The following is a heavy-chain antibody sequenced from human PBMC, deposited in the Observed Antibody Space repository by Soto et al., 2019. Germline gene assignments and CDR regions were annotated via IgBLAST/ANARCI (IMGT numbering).Heavy chain of an antibody. CDR3: ARGAAYDFWSGYYNY. CDR2: TYYSGST. J-gene: IGHJ4*02. D-gene: IGHD3-3*01. CDR1: GASVTSSTYY. Sequence: ETLSLTCSVSGASVTSSTYYWGWLRQPPGKGLEWIGYTYYSGSTRYSPSLKSRVTISIDTSKNQFSLKMSSVTAADTAVYYCARGAAYDFWSGYYNYWGQGTLVTVSS. V-gene: IGHV4-61*01.